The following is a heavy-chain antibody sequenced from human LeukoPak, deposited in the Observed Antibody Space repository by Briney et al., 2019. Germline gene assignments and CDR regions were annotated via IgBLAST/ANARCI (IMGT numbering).Heavy chain of an antibody. V-gene: IGHV3-11*01. CDR2: ISSSGRTI. J-gene: IGHJ4*02. Sequence: GSLRLSCAASGFTFSDYYMNWIRQVPGRGLEGVSYISSSGRTIYYADSVKGRFTISRDNAKNSLYLQMNSLRAEDTAVYYCARGYSSSWFSDYWGQGTLVTVSS. D-gene: IGHD6-13*01. CDR3: ARGYSSSWFSDY. CDR1: GFTFSDYY.